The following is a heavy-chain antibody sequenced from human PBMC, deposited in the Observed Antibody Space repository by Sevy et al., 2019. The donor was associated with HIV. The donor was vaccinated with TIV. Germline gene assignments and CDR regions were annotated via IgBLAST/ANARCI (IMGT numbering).Heavy chain of an antibody. D-gene: IGHD4-17*01. CDR1: RFTFSNAW. V-gene: IGHV3-15*01. Sequence: GGSLRLSCAASRFTFSNAWMSWVRQAPGMGLEWVGRIKSKADGGTRDYATPVKGRFTISRDDSKNTLYLQMNSLKTEDTAVYYCTTDRDYGDSLEGMDVWGQWTTVTVS. CDR2: IKSKADGGTR. J-gene: IGHJ6*02. CDR3: TTDRDYGDSLEGMDV.